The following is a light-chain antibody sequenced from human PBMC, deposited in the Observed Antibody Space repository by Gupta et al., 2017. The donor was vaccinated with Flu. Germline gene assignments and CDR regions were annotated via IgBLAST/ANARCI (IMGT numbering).Light chain of an antibody. CDR2: DVT. J-gene: IGLJ2*01. Sequence: QSALTRPAAVSRSPGQSITISCTGSSSNVGCCDYVSWYQQRPASAPKLILYDVTLRPSGTSPRFSGSKSGNTATLNISGLQAEDEADYYCQSYQNTATRVVFGGGTKLTVL. CDR1: SSNVGCCDY. V-gene: IGLV2-14*01. CDR3: QSYQNTATRVV.